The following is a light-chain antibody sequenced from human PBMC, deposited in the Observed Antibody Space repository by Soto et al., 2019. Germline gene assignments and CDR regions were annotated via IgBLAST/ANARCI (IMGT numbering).Light chain of an antibody. CDR3: NSYTTSSPYVV. CDR2: EVT. Sequence: QLVLTQPASVSGSPGQSTTISCTGTSSDVGGYNYVSWYQQHPGKAPKLMIYEVTNRPSGVSDRFSGSKSGNTASLTISGLQAEDEADYYCNSYTTSSPYVVFGGGTKVTVL. J-gene: IGLJ2*01. V-gene: IGLV2-14*01. CDR1: SSDVGGYNY.